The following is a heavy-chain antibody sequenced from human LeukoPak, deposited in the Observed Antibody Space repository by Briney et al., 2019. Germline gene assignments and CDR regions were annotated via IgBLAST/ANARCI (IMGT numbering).Heavy chain of an antibody. CDR3: ARRREYCSGGSCYFGP. CDR1: GGSFGGYY. CDR2: INHSGST. Sequence: KPSETLSLTCAVYGGSFGGYYWSWFRQPPGKGLDWIGEINHSGSTNYNPSLKSRVTISVDTSKNQFSLKLSSVTAADTAVYYCARRREYCSGGSCYFGPWGQGTLVTVSS. J-gene: IGHJ5*02. D-gene: IGHD2-15*01. V-gene: IGHV4-34*01.